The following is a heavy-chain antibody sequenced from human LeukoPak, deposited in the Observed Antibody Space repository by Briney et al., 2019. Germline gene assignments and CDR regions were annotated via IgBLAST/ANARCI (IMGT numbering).Heavy chain of an antibody. V-gene: IGHV1-69*05. D-gene: IGHD6-13*01. CDR1: GGTFSSYA. J-gene: IGHJ4*02. CDR2: IIPIFGTA. Sequence: SVKVSCKASGGTFSSYAISRVRQAPGQGLEWMGGIIPIFGTANYAQKLQGRVTMTTDTSTSTAYMELRSLRSDDTAVYYCARDGGIAAAGTPDFDYWGQGTLVTVSS. CDR3: ARDGGIAAAGTPDFDY.